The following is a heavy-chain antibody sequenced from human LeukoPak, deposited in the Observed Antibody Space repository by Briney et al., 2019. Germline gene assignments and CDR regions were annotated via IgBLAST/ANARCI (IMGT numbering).Heavy chain of an antibody. CDR3: AREGVVVPAASCMDV. V-gene: IGHV3-7*03. J-gene: IGHJ6*02. CDR2: IKQDGSEK. CDR1: GFTFSSYW. D-gene: IGHD2-2*01. Sequence: GGSLRLSCAASGFTFSSYWMSWVRQAPGKGLEWVANIKQDGSEKYYVDSVKGRFTISRDNAKNSLYLQMNSLRAEDTAVYYCAREGVVVPAASCMDVWGQGTTVTVSS.